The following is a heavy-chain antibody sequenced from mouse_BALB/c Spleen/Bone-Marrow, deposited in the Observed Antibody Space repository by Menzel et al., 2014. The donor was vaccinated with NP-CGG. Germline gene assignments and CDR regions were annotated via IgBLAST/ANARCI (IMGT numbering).Heavy chain of an antibody. J-gene: IGHJ3*01. D-gene: IGHD2-4*01. Sequence: EVKLVESGGGLVKSGGSLKLSCAASGFTFSNYGMSWVRQTPEKRLEWAATISGGGSYTFYSDSVKGRFTISRDNAKNNLYLQLSSLRSEDTALYYCARHAYYDQTEVSFVYWGQGTLVTVSA. CDR2: ISGGGSYT. V-gene: IGHV5-9-2*01. CDR3: ARHAYYDQTEVSFVY. CDR1: GFTFSNYG.